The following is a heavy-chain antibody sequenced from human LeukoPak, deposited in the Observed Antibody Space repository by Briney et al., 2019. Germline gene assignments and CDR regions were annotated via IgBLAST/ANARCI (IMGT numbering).Heavy chain of an antibody. D-gene: IGHD6-19*01. CDR2: VSGTSGIT. Sequence: GGSLRLSCAASGFTFRSFAMNWVRQAPGKGLEWVSAVSGTSGITYYSDSVTGRFTISRDNSKNTLYLQMNSLRAEDTAVYYCAILSTVAADYWGQGTLVTVSS. CDR3: AILSTVAADY. CDR1: GFTFRSFA. V-gene: IGHV3-23*01. J-gene: IGHJ4*02.